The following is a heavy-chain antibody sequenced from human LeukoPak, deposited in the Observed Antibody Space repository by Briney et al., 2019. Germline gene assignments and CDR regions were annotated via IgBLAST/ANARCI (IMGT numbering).Heavy chain of an antibody. CDR1: GGSISSSSYY. CDR2: IYYSGST. D-gene: IGHD3-10*01. CDR3: ARHYYYGSGSYYTAYSYMDV. Sequence: PSETLSLTCTVSGGSISSSSYYWGWIRQPPGKGLEWIGSIYYSGSTYYNPSLKSRVTISVDTSKNQFSLKLSSVTAADTAVYYCARHYYYGSGSYYTAYSYMDVWGKGTTVTISS. V-gene: IGHV4-39*01. J-gene: IGHJ6*03.